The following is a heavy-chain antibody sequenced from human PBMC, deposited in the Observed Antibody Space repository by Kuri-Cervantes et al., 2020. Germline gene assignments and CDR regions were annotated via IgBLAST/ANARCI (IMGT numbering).Heavy chain of an antibody. J-gene: IGHJ6*02. CDR2: INPSGGST. D-gene: IGHD3-3*01. Sequence: ASVKVSCKASGYTFTSYYMHWVRQAPGQGLEWMGIINPSGGSTSYAQKFQGRVTMTRDTSTSTVYMELNSLRAEDTAVYYCATSKKRFLGGMDVWGQGTTVTVSS. V-gene: IGHV1-46*01. CDR3: ATSKKRFLGGMDV. CDR1: GYTFTSYY.